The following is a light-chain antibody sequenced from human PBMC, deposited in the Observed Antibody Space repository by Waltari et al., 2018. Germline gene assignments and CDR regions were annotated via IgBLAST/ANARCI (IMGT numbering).Light chain of an antibody. Sequence: EILLTQSPVTLSLSPGDTAPASCRASESVSDYLAWHQQTAAQAPSLLLYHVSSRAAGIPASFSGGSAGREYTLTISSLEPEDFAIYYCRHRLNWPQMTFGPGTKVHVK. V-gene: IGKV3-11*02. J-gene: IGKJ3*01. CDR2: HVS. CDR3: RHRLNWPQMT. CDR1: ESVSDY.